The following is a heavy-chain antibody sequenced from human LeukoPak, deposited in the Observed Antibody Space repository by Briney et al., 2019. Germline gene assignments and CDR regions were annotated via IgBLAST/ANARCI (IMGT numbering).Heavy chain of an antibody. CDR1: GGSISTYY. J-gene: IGHJ3*02. CDR2: SDYNGGT. CDR3: ARVGSYAFDI. Sequence: ASETLSLTCTVSGGSISTYYWSWIRQPPGKGLEWIGYSDYNGGTHYNPSLKSRVTISVDTSKNQFSLKLRSVTAADTAVYYCARVGSYAFDIWGQGTMVTVSS. V-gene: IGHV4-59*01.